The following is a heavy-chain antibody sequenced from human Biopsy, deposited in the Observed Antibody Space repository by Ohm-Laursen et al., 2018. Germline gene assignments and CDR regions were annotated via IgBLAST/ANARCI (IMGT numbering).Heavy chain of an antibody. CDR1: GGTFTNYA. J-gene: IGHJ4*02. D-gene: IGHD1-26*01. Sequence: SVKVSCNASGGTFTNYAISWVRQAPGQGLEWMGGIIPIFGTANYAQKFQGRVTITADESTSTAYMELSSLRSDDTAVYYCARDALGGGSYRFYYWGQGSLVTVSS. CDR3: ARDALGGGSYRFYY. CDR2: IIPIFGTA. V-gene: IGHV1-69*13.